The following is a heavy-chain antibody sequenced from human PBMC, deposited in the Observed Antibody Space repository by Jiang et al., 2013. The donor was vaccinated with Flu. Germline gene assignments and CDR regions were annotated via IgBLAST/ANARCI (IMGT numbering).Heavy chain of an antibody. V-gene: IGHV4-39*07. J-gene: IGHJ6*01. CDR2: MSPSGIT. D-gene: IGHD3-9*01. CDR3: VRDRDIRVEGRSDV. Sequence: QTLSLTCTVSGGSISDGSDYWGWIRQPPGKGLEWIGSMSPSGITYYSPSFSSRVTMSVDTSKKQFSLRLSYVVAADTAIYYCVRDRDIRVEGRSDVWGPG. CDR1: GGSISDGSDY.